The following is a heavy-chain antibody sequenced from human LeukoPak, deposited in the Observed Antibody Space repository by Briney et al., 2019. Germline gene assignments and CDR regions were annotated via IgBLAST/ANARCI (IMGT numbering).Heavy chain of an antibody. CDR2: IKQDGSEK. D-gene: IGHD3-9*01. Sequence: PGWSLRLSCAASGFTFISYLMSWVRQARGKGVEGVANIKQDGSEKYYVDSVKGRFTISRDNAKTSLYLQMNSLRAEDTAVYYCARDQRRNILTGYSHYSQYGMDVWGKGTTVTVSS. CDR1: GFTFISYL. V-gene: IGHV3-7*03. J-gene: IGHJ6*04. CDR3: ARDQRRNILTGYSHYSQYGMDV.